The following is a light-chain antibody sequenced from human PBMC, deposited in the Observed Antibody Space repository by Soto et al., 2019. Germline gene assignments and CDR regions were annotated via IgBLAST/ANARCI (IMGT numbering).Light chain of an antibody. J-gene: IGKJ4*01. CDR1: QGISIA. CDR3: QQFNSYPLT. CDR2: DAS. Sequence: AIQLTQSPSSLSASVGDRVTITCRASQGISIALAWYQQKPGKAPNLLIYDASSLESGVPSRFSGSGSGTDFTLTISSLQPEDFATYYCQQFNSYPLTFGGGTKVEIK. V-gene: IGKV1-13*02.